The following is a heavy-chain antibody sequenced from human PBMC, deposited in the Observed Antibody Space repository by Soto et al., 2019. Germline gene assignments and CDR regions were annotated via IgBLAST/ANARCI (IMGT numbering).Heavy chain of an antibody. V-gene: IGHV4-59*01. J-gene: IGHJ5*02. CDR1: GGSISNYY. Sequence: SETLSLTCTVSGGSISNYYWSWIRQSPGKGLEWIANIYHSGTTNYNLSLKGRVSISIDSSKNQVSLRLKSVTAADTAVYYCARGGYRTLAWFDPWGQGTLVTVSS. CDR2: IYHSGTT. CDR3: ARGGYRTLAWFDP. D-gene: IGHD5-18*01.